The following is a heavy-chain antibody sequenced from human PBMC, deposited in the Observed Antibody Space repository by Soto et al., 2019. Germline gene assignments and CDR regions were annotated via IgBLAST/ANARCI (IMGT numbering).Heavy chain of an antibody. D-gene: IGHD6-6*01. CDR3: ARGSARLYYYYGMDV. CDR1: GGTFSSYA. Sequence: ASVKVSCKASGGTFSSYAISWVRQAPGQGLEWMGGVIPIFGTANYAQKFQGRVTITADKSTSTAYMELNSLRSEDTAVYYCARGSARLYYYYGMDVWGQGTTVTVSS. CDR2: VIPIFGTA. V-gene: IGHV1-69*06. J-gene: IGHJ6*02.